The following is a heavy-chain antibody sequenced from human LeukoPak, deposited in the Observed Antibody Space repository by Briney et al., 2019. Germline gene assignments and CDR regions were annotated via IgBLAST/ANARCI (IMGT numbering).Heavy chain of an antibody. CDR3: ARDGDIVVVVAAKNDAFDI. CDR2: IYHSGST. J-gene: IGHJ3*02. CDR1: GYSISSGYY. V-gene: IGHV4-38-2*02. Sequence: SETLPLTCTVSGYSISSGYYWGWIRQPPGKGLEWIGSIYHSGSTYYNPSLKSRVTISVDTSKNQFSLKLSSVTAADTAVYYCARDGDIVVVVAAKNDAFDIWGQGTMVTVSS. D-gene: IGHD2-15*01.